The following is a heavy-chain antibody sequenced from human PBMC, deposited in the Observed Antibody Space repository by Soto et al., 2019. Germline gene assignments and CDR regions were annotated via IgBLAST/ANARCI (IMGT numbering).Heavy chain of an antibody. CDR2: SSTSNGDT. CDR1: GYTFTSYG. Sequence: QVQLVQSGAEVKKPGASVKVSCKTSGYTFTSYGITWVRQAPGQGLEWMGWSSTSNGDTSYVQKFQGRVTMTTDTSTGTGYMELRSLTSDDTAVYYCARDYTFPDYWGQGTLVTVSS. CDR3: ARDYTFPDY. V-gene: IGHV1-18*01. J-gene: IGHJ4*02. D-gene: IGHD3-3*02.